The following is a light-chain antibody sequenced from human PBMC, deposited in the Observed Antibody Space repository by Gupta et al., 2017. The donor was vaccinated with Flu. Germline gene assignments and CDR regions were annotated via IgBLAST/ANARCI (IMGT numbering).Light chain of an antibody. CDR2: DVY. CDR1: SSDVGAYNY. CDR3: YSSGAAWF. J-gene: IGLJ3*02. Sequence: QSALTQPRSVSGSPGQSVAISCPGTSSDVGAYNYVSWYQQPAGKVLILIIYDVYTRPSGVAYRATGSNSATTASLTIAGLEAEDESYYHCYSSGAAWFFGGGTKLTVL. V-gene: IGLV2-11*01.